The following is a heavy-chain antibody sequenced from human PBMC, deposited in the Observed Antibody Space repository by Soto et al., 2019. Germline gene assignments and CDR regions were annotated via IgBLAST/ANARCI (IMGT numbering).Heavy chain of an antibody. CDR3: TIDSYFTLNLVLLAY. V-gene: IGHV3-15*07. D-gene: IGHD3-9*01. J-gene: IGHJ4*01. CDR2: IKSKTDGGTP. CDR1: GVTFTTAW. Sequence: GSLRLSCSASGVTFTTAWINWVRLAPGKGLEWVGRIKSKTDGGTPDFAAPVRGRFAISRDDSKSMVYLQMNSPKTEDTAVYYCTIDSYFTLNLVLLAYCGLGSLVPGSS.